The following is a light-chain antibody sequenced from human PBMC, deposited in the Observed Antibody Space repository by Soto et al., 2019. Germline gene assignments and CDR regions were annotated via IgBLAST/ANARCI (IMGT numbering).Light chain of an antibody. Sequence: QSVLKQPPAVSGARGQRVTISCTGSSSNIGAGYDVHWYQQLPGTAPKLLTYGNSNRPSGVPDRFSGSKSGTSASLAITGLQAEDEADYYCQSYDSSLSALYVFGTGTKVTVL. CDR3: QSYDSSLSALYV. CDR2: GNS. J-gene: IGLJ1*01. V-gene: IGLV1-40*01. CDR1: SSNIGAGYD.